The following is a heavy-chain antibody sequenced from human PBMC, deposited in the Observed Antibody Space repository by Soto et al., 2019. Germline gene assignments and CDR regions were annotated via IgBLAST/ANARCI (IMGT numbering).Heavy chain of an antibody. CDR1: GFIFSDTY. Sequence: EVQLVESGGGLVQPGGSLRLSCTASGFIFSDTYVNWVRQAPGKGLEWVSVISNRGDTHYADSVRGRFSLSRDISDNTLHLPMNTLRVEDTAVYYCAREPRYCRGGSCSITGDAYDIWGQGTMVTVSS. CDR2: ISNRGDT. V-gene: IGHV3-66*01. CDR3: AREPRYCRGGSCSITGDAYDI. J-gene: IGHJ3*02. D-gene: IGHD2-15*01.